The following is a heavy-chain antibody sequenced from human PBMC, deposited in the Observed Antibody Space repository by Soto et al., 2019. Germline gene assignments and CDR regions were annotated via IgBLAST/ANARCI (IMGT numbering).Heavy chain of an antibody. Sequence: QVQLVQSGAEVKKPGASVKVSCKASGYTFTSYGISWVRQAPGQGLEMMGWTSAYNGNTNYAQKLQGRGTMTTVTTTSTAYMELRSLRSDDTAVYYCARRQWLVGGYYYGMDVWGQGTTVTVSS. CDR2: TSAYNGNT. CDR1: GYTFTSYG. D-gene: IGHD6-19*01. V-gene: IGHV1-18*01. J-gene: IGHJ6*02. CDR3: ARRQWLVGGYYYGMDV.